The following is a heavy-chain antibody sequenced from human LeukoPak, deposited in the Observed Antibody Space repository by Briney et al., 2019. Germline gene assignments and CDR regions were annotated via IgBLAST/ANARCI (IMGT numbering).Heavy chain of an antibody. Sequence: EASVKVSCKASGYTFTGYYTHWVRQAPGQGLEWMGWINPNSGGTNYAQKFQGRVTMTRDTSISTAYMELSRLRSDDTAVYYCALVRDGSAMDYWGQGTLVTVSS. CDR3: ALVRDGSAMDY. V-gene: IGHV1-2*02. CDR2: INPNSGGT. D-gene: IGHD5-24*01. J-gene: IGHJ4*02. CDR1: GYTFTGYY.